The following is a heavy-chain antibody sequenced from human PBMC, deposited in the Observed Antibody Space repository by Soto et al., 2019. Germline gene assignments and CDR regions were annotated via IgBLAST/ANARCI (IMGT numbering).Heavy chain of an antibody. V-gene: IGHV4-30-4*01. D-gene: IGHD2-8*01. CDR3: ARYTNFSPYYHGVDV. CDR1: GVSISSGDYY. J-gene: IGHJ6*04. CDR2: IYYSGNT. Sequence: QVQLQESGPGLVKPSQSVSLTCTVSGVSISSGDYYWSWIRQPPGKGLEWIGYIYYSGNTNYAPSLGSRLTISIDTSRNKFSLHLMSVTAADTAIYYCARYTNFSPYYHGVDVWGKGTTVTVSS.